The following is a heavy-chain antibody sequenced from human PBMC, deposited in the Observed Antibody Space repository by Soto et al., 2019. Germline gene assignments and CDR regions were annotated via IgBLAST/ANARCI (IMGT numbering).Heavy chain of an antibody. CDR2: ISGSGGTT. J-gene: IGHJ5*02. V-gene: IGHV3-23*01. D-gene: IGHD6-19*01. CDR3: AKRLDSGWSSRVVFDP. Sequence: EVQLLESGGGLVQPGGSLRLSCAVSGFTFSSYAMSWVRQAPGKGLEWVSTISGSGGTTYYADSVKGRFTISRDNSKNTLYLQMNSPRAEDTAVFYCAKRLDSGWSSRVVFDPWGQGTLVTVSS. CDR1: GFTFSSYA.